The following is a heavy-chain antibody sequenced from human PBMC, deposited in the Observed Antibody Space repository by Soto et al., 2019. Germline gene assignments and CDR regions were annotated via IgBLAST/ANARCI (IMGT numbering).Heavy chain of an antibody. D-gene: IGHD6-6*01. J-gene: IGHJ6*02. CDR3: ARTRSFTLGFYYDGMDV. CDR2: IYPGDSDT. Sequence: GASRTLSCQGSGYSFASYWIGWVRHMPGKDLEWMGIIYPGDSDTRYSPSFQGQVAISADKSLRTAYLQWTSLKASDTALYYCARTRSFTLGFYYDGMDVWGQGTTVTVSS. V-gene: IGHV5-51*01. CDR1: GYSFASYW.